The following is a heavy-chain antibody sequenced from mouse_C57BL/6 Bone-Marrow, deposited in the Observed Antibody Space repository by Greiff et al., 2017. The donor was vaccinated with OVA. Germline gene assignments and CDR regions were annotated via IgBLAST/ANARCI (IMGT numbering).Heavy chain of an antibody. V-gene: IGHV1-69*01. J-gene: IGHJ1*03. CDR3: ALPSYYGSPHWYFDV. CDR2: IDPSASYT. D-gene: IGHD1-1*01. Sequence: QVQLQQPGAELVMPGASVKLSCKASGYTFTSYWMHWVKQRPGHGLEWIGEIDPSASYTNYNQKFKGKSTLTVDKSSSTAYMQLSSLTSEDSAVYYCALPSYYGSPHWYFDVWGTGTTVTVSS. CDR1: GYTFTSYW.